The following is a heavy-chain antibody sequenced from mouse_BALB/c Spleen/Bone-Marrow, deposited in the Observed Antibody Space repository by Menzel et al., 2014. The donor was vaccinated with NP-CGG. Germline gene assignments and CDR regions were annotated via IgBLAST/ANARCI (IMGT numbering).Heavy chain of an antibody. J-gene: IGHJ2*01. Sequence: EVKLVESGGGLVKPGGSLKLSCAASGFTFSSYAMSWVRQTPEKRLEWVATISSGGSYTYYPDSVKGRFTISRDNAKNXLYLQMSSLRSEDTAMYYCARQLLRYYFDYWGQGTTLTVSS. CDR3: ARQLLRYYFDY. CDR2: ISSGGSYT. V-gene: IGHV5-9-3*01. CDR1: GFTFSSYA. D-gene: IGHD1-1*01.